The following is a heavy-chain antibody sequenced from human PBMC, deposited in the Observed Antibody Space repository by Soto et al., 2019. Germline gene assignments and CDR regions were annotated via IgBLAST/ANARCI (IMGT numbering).Heavy chain of an antibody. Sequence: PGESLQIYCKASGFIFTDYWINWVRQMPGKGLEWIVRIGPTDSYTQYSSSFQGRVTISADKSISTAYLSWSNLKASDTAMYYCVRQKWADPLDIWGQGTMVTVSS. D-gene: IGHD1-26*01. CDR3: VRQKWADPLDI. CDR1: GFIFTDYW. CDR2: IGPTDSYT. J-gene: IGHJ3*02. V-gene: IGHV5-10-1*01.